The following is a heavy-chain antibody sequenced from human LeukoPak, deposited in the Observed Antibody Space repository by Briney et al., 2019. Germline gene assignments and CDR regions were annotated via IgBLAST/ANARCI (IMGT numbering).Heavy chain of an antibody. Sequence: GGSLRLSCSASGFTFNRFYLHWVRQAPGKGLEFVSHISSNGATTYYADSVKGRFTISRDSSRNTLFLQMNSLRAEDTAVYYCASLGDGYNFWRHWGQGTLVTVSS. CDR2: ISSNGATT. CDR3: ASLGDGYNFWRH. V-gene: IGHV3-64*04. D-gene: IGHD5-24*01. CDR1: GFTFNRFY. J-gene: IGHJ4*02.